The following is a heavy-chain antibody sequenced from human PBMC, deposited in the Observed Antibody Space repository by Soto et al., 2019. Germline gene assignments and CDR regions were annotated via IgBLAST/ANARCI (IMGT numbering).Heavy chain of an antibody. Sequence: EVQLVESGGGLVQPGGSLRLSCAASGFTFSSYSMNWVRQAPGKGLEWISYISTSSSTIYYADSVKGRFTISRDNAKNSLYPQLSVLRVEDTAVYCCARRAVWGQGTTVTV. J-gene: IGHJ6*02. CDR1: GFTFSSYS. CDR2: ISTSSSTI. CDR3: ARRAV. V-gene: IGHV3-48*01.